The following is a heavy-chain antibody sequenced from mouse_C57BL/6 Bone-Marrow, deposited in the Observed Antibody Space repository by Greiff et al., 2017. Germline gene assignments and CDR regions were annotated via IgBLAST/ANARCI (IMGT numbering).Heavy chain of an antibody. V-gene: IGHV14-4*01. D-gene: IGHD2-4*01. CDR1: GFNIKDDY. Sequence: VQLQQSGAELVRPGASVKLSCTASGFNIKDDYMHWVKQRPEQGLEWSGWIEPENGDTEYASKFQGKATITADTSSNTAYLQLSSLTSEDTAVYYCTTWVGDYAGGSWGQGASVTVSS. CDR3: TTWVGDYAGGS. CDR2: IEPENGDT. J-gene: IGHJ4*01.